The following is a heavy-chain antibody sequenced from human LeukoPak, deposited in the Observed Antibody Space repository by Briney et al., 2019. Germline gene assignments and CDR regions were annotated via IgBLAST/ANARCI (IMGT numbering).Heavy chain of an antibody. D-gene: IGHD3-10*01. CDR2: ISGSGGST. Sequence: GGSLRLSCAASGFTFSSYGMSWVRQAPGKGLEWVSAISGSGGSTYYADSVKGRFTISRDNSKNTLYLQMNSLRAEDTAVYYCAKDRRLLLWFGEFTLDYWGQGTLVTVSS. V-gene: IGHV3-23*01. CDR3: AKDRRLLLWFGEFTLDY. J-gene: IGHJ4*02. CDR1: GFTFSSYG.